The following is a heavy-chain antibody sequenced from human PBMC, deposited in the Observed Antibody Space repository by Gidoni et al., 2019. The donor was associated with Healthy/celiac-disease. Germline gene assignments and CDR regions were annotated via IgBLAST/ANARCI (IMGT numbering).Heavy chain of an antibody. CDR3: AKIGCGGDCGDY. Sequence: QVQLVESGGGVVQPGRSLRLSCAASGFTFSSYGMHWVRQAPGKGLEWVALISYDGSNKYYADSVKGRFTISRDNYKNTLYLQMNSRRGEDTAVYYCAKIGCGGDCGDYWGQGTLVTVSS. D-gene: IGHD2-21*02. CDR2: ISYDGSNK. V-gene: IGHV3-30*18. J-gene: IGHJ4*02. CDR1: GFTFSSYG.